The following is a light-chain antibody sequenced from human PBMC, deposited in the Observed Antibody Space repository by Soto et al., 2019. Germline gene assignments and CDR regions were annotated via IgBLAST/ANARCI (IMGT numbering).Light chain of an antibody. CDR2: GAS. V-gene: IGKV3-20*01. Sequence: EIVLTQSPGTLSLSPGERATLSCRASQSVRSSYLAWYQQKPGQAPRLLIYGASSRATGIPDRFSGSGSGTDFTLTISRLEPEDFAVYYCQQYGSLPITFGQGTRLDIK. CDR1: QSVRSSY. CDR3: QQYGSLPIT. J-gene: IGKJ5*01.